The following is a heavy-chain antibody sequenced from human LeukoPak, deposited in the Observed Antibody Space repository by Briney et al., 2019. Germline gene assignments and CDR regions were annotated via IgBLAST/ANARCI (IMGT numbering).Heavy chain of an antibody. Sequence: GGSLRLSCAASGFTFSNYGMHWVRQAPGKGLEWVAFIRYDEINTYYADSVKGRFTISRDSSKNTLYLQVNSLRADDTAVYYCARDGISAAGSLGGYWGQGTLVTVSS. CDR2: IRYDEINT. CDR1: GFTFSNYG. CDR3: ARDGISAAGSLGGY. V-gene: IGHV3-30*02. J-gene: IGHJ4*02. D-gene: IGHD6-13*01.